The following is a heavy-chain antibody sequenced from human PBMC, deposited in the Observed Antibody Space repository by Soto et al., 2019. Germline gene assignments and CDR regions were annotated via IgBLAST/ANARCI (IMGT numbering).Heavy chain of an antibody. CDR2: IIPIFGTA. CDR3: ARGRHPFKYGANGVHWFDP. J-gene: IGHJ5*02. CDR1: GGTFSSYA. V-gene: IGHV1-69*01. D-gene: IGHD4-17*01. Sequence: QVQLVQSGAEVKKPGSSVKISCKASGGTFSSYAISWVRQAPGQGLEWMGGIIPIFGTANYAQKFQGRVTTTADESTSTAYMELSSLRSEDTALYYCARGRHPFKYGANGVHWFDPWGQGTLVTVSS.